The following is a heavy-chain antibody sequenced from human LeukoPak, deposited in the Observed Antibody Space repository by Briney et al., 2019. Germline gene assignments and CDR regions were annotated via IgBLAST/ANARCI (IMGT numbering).Heavy chain of an antibody. D-gene: IGHD4-17*01. CDR1: GGSFSGYY. J-gene: IGHJ6*02. V-gene: IGHV4-34*01. CDR2: INHSGST. Sequence: SETLSLTCAVYGGSFSGYYWSWIRQPPGKGLEWIGEINHSGSTNYNPSLKGRVTISVDTSKNQFSLKLSSVTAADTAVYYCARGTTVTTGYGMDVWGQGTTVTVSS. CDR3: ARGTTVTTGYGMDV.